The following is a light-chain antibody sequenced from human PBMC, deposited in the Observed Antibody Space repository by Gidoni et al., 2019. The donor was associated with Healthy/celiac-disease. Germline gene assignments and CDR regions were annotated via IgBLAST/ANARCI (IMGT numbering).Light chain of an antibody. Sequence: SYVLTQPPSVSVAPGKTARITCGGNNIGSKSVNWYQQKPGQAPVLVVYDDSDRPSGNPERFSGSNSGNTATLTISRVEAGDEADYYCQVWDSSSDHPRVVFGGGTKLTVL. CDR1: NIGSKS. V-gene: IGLV3-21*03. CDR2: DDS. CDR3: QVWDSSSDHPRVV. J-gene: IGLJ2*01.